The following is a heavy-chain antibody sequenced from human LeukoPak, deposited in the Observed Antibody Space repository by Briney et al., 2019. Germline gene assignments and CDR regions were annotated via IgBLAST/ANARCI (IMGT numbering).Heavy chain of an antibody. V-gene: IGHV3-21*01. CDR2: ITGSSSYI. D-gene: IGHD6-6*01. CDR1: GXTFSTYY. J-gene: IGHJ4*02. CDR3: ASGFSSSPYFDY. Sequence: PGGSLRLSWAASGXTFSTYYMNWDRQAPGKGLEWVYFITGSSSYIYYTDSVKGRFTISRDNAKNSLFLQMNSLRDEDTAVYYCASGFSSSPYFDYWGQGTLVTVSS.